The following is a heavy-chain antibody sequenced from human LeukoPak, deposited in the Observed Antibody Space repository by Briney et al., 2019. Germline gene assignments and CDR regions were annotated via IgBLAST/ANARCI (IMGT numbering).Heavy chain of an antibody. CDR1: GFTFSSYA. Sequence: GGSLRLSCAASGFTFSSYAMSWVRQAPGKGLEWVSTISGSGGSTYYADSVKGRFTISRDNSKNTLYLQMNSLRAEDTAVYYCAKAIWAMVTWVNFDYWGQGTLVTVSS. CDR3: AKAIWAMVTWVNFDY. J-gene: IGHJ4*02. CDR2: ISGSGGST. V-gene: IGHV3-23*01. D-gene: IGHD5-18*01.